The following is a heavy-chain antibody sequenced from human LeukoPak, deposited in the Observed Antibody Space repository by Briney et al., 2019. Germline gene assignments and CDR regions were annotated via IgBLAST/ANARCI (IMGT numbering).Heavy chain of an antibody. CDR2: LSSSSTYV. CDR1: TFTVSTYS. V-gene: IGHV3-21*01. CDR3: ARVRCSGGGCFYNFDY. J-gene: IGHJ4*02. D-gene: IGHD2-15*01. Sequence: GGSLRLSCAASTFTVSTYSMNWVRQAPGKGLEWVPSLSSSSTYVYYADSVKGRFTISRDNAKNSLYLQMNSLRAEDTAVYYCARVRCSGGGCFYNFDYWGQGSLVTVSS.